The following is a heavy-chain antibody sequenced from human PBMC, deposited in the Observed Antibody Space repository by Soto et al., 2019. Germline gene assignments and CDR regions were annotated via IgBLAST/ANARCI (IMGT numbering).Heavy chain of an antibody. CDR3: ARAVTWGLDV. CDR2: ISRSSTGI. J-gene: IGHJ6*02. Sequence: EVQLVESGGGLVQPGGSLRLSCAASGFTFSLYSMSWGRQAPGKGLAWVSYISRSSTGIHYADSVKGRFTISRDDATNSMHLQMNSMRDGDTAVYYCARAVTWGLDVWGQGTTVSISS. D-gene: IGHD3-10*01. CDR1: GFTFSLYS. V-gene: IGHV3-48*02.